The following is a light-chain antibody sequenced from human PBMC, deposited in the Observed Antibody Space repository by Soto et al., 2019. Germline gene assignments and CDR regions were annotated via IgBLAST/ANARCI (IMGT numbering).Light chain of an antibody. Sequence: DIVMTQSPLSLPVTPGEPASTSCRSSQGLLHSNGYNYLNWYLQKPGQSPQLLIYLGSYRASGVPDRFSGSGSGTDFTLRISRVEAEDVGIYYCMQALQTPRTFGGGTKVEIK. J-gene: IGKJ4*01. CDR2: LGS. CDR3: MQALQTPRT. V-gene: IGKV2-28*01. CDR1: QGLLHSNGYNY.